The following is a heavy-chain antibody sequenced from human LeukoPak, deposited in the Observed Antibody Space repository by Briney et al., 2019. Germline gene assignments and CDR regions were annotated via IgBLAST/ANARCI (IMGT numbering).Heavy chain of an antibody. J-gene: IGHJ4*02. D-gene: IGHD6-25*01. CDR1: GFTFSSYW. V-gene: IGHV3-7*05. Sequence: QPGGSLTLSCAASGFTFSSYWMSWVRQAPGKGLEWVASIKQDGSKKYYVDSVKGRFTISRDNAKNSLYLQMNSLRAEDTAVYYCAGGWVEAGYWGQGTLVTVSS. CDR2: IKQDGSKK. CDR3: AGGWVEAGY.